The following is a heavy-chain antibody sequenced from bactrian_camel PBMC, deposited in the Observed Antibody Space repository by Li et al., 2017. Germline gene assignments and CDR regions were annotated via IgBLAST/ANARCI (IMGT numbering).Heavy chain of an antibody. CDR1: GGLSAANC. CDR2: SYSDQDHHNP. V-gene: IGHV3S53*01. D-gene: IGHD6*01. J-gene: IGHJ4*01. Sequence: HVQLVESGGGSVQTGGSLILSCTTSGGLSAANCMAWFRQAPGREREGVAASYSDQDHHNPYYANSARGRFTISRDNTRNTVYLQMNSLEPEDTAIYYCAAEATPCSWDVASVYEHSNWGQGTQVTVS. CDR3: AAEATPCSWDVASVYEHSN.